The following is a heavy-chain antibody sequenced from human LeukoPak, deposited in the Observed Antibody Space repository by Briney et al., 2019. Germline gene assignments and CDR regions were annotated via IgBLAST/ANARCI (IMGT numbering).Heavy chain of an antibody. V-gene: IGHV4-38-2*01. Sequence: PSETLSLTCAVSGYSISSGYYWGWIRQPPGKGLEWIGSIYHSGSTYYNPSLKSRVTISVDTSKNQFSLKLSSVTAADTAVYYCAKTVNIVATVDYWGRGTLVTVSS. CDR3: AKTVNIVATVDY. CDR2: IYHSGST. CDR1: GYSISSGYY. D-gene: IGHD5-12*01. J-gene: IGHJ4*02.